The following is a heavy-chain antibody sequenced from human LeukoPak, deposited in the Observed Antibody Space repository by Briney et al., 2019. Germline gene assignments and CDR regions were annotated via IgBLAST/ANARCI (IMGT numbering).Heavy chain of an antibody. Sequence: GGSLRLSCAASGFTFDDYGMSWVRQAPGKGLEWVSSISSSSSYIYYADSVKGRFTISRDNAKNSLYLQMNSLRAEDTAVYYCARDSSGSDYWGQGTLVTVSS. CDR2: ISSSSSYI. CDR3: ARDSSGSDY. J-gene: IGHJ4*02. D-gene: IGHD6-19*01. CDR1: GFTFDDYG. V-gene: IGHV3-21*01.